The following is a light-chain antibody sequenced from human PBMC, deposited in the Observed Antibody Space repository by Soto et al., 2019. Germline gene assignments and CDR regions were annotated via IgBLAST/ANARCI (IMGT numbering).Light chain of an antibody. CDR3: CSYAGSYTWV. Sequence: QSVLTQPRSVSGSPGQSVTISCTGTSSDVGGYNYVSWYQLHPGTAPKLMIYDVSKRPSGVPDRFSGSKSGNTASLTISGLQAEDEADYYCCSYAGSYTWVFGGGTNLTVL. V-gene: IGLV2-11*01. CDR2: DVS. CDR1: SSDVGGYNY. J-gene: IGLJ3*02.